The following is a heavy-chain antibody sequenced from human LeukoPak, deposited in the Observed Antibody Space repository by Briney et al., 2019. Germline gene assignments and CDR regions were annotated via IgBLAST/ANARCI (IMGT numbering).Heavy chain of an antibody. V-gene: IGHV3-23*01. Sequence: GGSLRLSWAASGFSFSAYPMGWVRQAPGKGLQWLSGISASGDVTFHADRVKGRFAISRDNSKNTLYLQMTGLRAGDTAEYYCAKSLFTSATGTGRAFHIWGQGTMVTVSS. D-gene: IGHD1-1*01. CDR2: ISASGDVT. CDR3: AKSLFTSATGTGRAFHI. CDR1: GFSFSAYP. J-gene: IGHJ3*02.